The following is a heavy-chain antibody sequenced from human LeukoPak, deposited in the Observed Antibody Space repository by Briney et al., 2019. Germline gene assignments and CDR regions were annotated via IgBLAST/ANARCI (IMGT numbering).Heavy chain of an antibody. V-gene: IGHV3-48*01. D-gene: IGHD5-18*01. Sequence: GGSLRLSCAASGFTFSSYGMNWVRQAPGKGLEWLSYLSNTGNIHYAQSVKGRFTISRDSAKNSLYLQMDGLRAEDPAVYYCARRGDTPMIGDHWGQGILVTVAS. J-gene: IGHJ4*02. CDR1: GFTFSSYG. CDR3: ARRGDTPMIGDH. CDR2: LSNTGNI.